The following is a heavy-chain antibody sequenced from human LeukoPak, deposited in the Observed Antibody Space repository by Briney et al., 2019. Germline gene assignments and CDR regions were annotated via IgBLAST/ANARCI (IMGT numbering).Heavy chain of an antibody. J-gene: IGHJ5*02. CDR1: GFTFSSYE. V-gene: IGHV3-48*03. D-gene: IGHD2-8*02. Sequence: SGGSLRLSCAASGFTFSSYEMNWVRQAPGKGLEWVSYINSRGSSIYYADSVKGRFTISRDNAKNSLYLQMNSLRAEDTAVYYCARDTGGRGWFDPWGQGTLVTVSS. CDR2: INSRGSSI. CDR3: ARDTGGRGWFDP.